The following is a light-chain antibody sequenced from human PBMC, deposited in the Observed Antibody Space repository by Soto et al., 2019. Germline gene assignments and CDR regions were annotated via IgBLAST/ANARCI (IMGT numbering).Light chain of an antibody. J-gene: IGKJ2*01. V-gene: IGKV3-20*01. CDR3: QQYGSPPPYT. CDR2: GSS. CDR1: QSVSNNY. Sequence: EVVLTQSPGTLSLSPGERATLSCRASQSVSNNYLAWYQQKPGQGPRLLIFGSSDRATGIPDRFSGSGSGTAFTLTISRLEPDDFAVYYCQQYGSPPPYTFGQGTKLEIK.